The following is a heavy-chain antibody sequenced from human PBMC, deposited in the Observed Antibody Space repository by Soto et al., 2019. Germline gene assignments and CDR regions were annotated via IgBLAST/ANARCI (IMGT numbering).Heavy chain of an antibody. J-gene: IGHJ4*02. CDR2: ISSSGSST. CDR1: GFTFSSYA. V-gene: IGHV3-48*04. D-gene: IGHD6-19*01. CDR3: ARGYSGWFLLDY. Sequence: GGSLRLSCAASGFTFSSYAMSWVRQAPGKGLEWVSDISSSGSSTYYADSVKGRFTISRDNAKNSLYLQTNSLRAEDTAVYYCARGYSGWFLLDYWGRGTLVTSPQ.